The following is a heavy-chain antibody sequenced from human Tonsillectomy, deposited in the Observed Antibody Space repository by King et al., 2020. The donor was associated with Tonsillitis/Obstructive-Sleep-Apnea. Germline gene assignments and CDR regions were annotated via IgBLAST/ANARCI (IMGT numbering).Heavy chain of an antibody. D-gene: IGHD3-22*01. J-gene: IGHJ4*02. V-gene: IGHV3-23*04. CDR3: AKGYYDSSGLYDYYFDF. CDR1: GFTFSSYA. Sequence: QLVQSGGGLVQPGGSLRLSCAASGFTFSSYAMSWVRQSPGKGLEWVSAISSRGGSTYYADSVKGRFTISRDNSKNTVYVQMNSLRAEDTAVYYCAKGYYDSSGLYDYYFDFWGQGTLVTVSS. CDR2: ISSRGGST.